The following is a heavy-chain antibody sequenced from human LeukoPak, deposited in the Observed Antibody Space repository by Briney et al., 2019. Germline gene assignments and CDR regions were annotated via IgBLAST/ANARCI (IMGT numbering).Heavy chain of an antibody. CDR3: ARIGDYDGYGMDV. D-gene: IGHD4-17*01. V-gene: IGHV4-59*01. Sequence: SETLSLTCTVSGGSISSYYWSWIRQPPGKGLERIGYIYYSGSTNYNPSLKSRVAISVDTSKNQFSLKLSSVTAADTAVYYCARIGDYDGYGMDVWGQGTTVTVSS. CDR1: GGSISSYY. CDR2: IYYSGST. J-gene: IGHJ6*02.